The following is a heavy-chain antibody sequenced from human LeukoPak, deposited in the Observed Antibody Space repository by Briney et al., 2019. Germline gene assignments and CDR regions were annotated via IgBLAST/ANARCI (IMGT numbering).Heavy chain of an antibody. CDR3: ARSVGRIAARSVYNWFDP. Sequence: SETLSLTCTVSGGSISSYYWSWIRQPPGKGLEWIGYIYYGGSTNYNPSLKSRVTISVDTSKNQFSLKLSSVTAADTAVYYCARSVGRIAARSVYNWFDPWGQGTLVTVSS. CDR2: IYYGGST. D-gene: IGHD6-6*01. J-gene: IGHJ5*02. V-gene: IGHV4-59*01. CDR1: GGSISSYY.